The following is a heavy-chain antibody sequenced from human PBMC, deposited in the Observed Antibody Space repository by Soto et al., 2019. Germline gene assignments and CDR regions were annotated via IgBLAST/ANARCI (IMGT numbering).Heavy chain of an antibody. J-gene: IGHJ4*02. D-gene: IGHD3-10*01. Sequence: LCGGAISTSGYYWGWIRQPPGKGLEWIGSISYSGTTYYSPSLKSRLTISVDTSKNQLSLKLSSVTAADTAVFYCVRRVRYGSGSYSGDWGQGTLVTVSS. CDR2: ISYSGTT. CDR1: GGAISTSGYY. CDR3: VRRVRYGSGSYSGD. V-gene: IGHV4-39*01.